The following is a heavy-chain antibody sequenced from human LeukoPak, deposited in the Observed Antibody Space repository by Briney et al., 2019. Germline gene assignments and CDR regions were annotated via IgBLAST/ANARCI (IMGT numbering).Heavy chain of an antibody. V-gene: IGHV3-23*01. Sequence: GGSLRLSCAASGFTFSSYAMSWVRQAPGKGLEWVSAISGSGGSTYYADSVKGRFTISRDNSKNTLCLQMNSLRAEDTAVYYCAKVPLYYYDSSGYYFDYWGQGTLVTVSS. D-gene: IGHD3-22*01. J-gene: IGHJ4*02. CDR3: AKVPLYYYDSSGYYFDY. CDR2: ISGSGGST. CDR1: GFTFSSYA.